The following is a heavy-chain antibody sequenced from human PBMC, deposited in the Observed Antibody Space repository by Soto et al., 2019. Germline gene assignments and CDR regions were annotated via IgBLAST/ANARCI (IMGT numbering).Heavy chain of an antibody. CDR3: AHGGHGVPPGGPTQFDY. CDR1: GFSLSTSGVG. D-gene: IGHD2-8*01. J-gene: IGHJ4*02. Sequence: SGPTLVNPTQTLTLTCTFSGFSLSTSGVGVGWIRQPPGKALEWLALIYWNDDKRYSPSLKSRLTITKDTSKNQVVLTMTNMDPVDTATYYCAHGGHGVPPGGPTQFDYWGQGTLVTVSS. CDR2: IYWNDDK. V-gene: IGHV2-5*01.